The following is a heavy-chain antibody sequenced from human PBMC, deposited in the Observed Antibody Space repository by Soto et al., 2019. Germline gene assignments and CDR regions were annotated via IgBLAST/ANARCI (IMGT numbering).Heavy chain of an antibody. CDR1: GFIFSDHY. CDR2: IRNKANSYAT. D-gene: IGHD3-10*01. J-gene: IGHJ4*02. Sequence: PGGSLRLSCAASGFIFSDHYMDWVRLAPGKGLEWVARIRNKANSYATHYAASVKGRFTISRDDSKNSLFLQMSSLKAEDTAVYYCARVPGTTRYWDYWGQGILVTVSS. CDR3: ARVPGTTRYWDY. V-gene: IGHV3-72*01.